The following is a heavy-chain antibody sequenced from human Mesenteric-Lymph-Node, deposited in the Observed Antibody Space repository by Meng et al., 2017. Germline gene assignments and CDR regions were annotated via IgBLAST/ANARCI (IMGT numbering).Heavy chain of an antibody. Sequence: QVQLAGSGPGLGRPSETLSLTCTVSGGSVSSGSYYWSWIRQPPGKGLEWIGYIYYSGSTNYNPSLRSRITISVDTSKNQFSLRLRSVTAADTAVYYCARGPTTYFDYWGQGTLVTVSS. CDR2: IYYSGST. CDR1: GGSVSSGSYY. D-gene: IGHD4-17*01. V-gene: IGHV4-61*01. J-gene: IGHJ4*02. CDR3: ARGPTTYFDY.